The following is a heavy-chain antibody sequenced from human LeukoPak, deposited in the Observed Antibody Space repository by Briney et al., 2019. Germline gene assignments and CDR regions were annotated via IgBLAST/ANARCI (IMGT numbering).Heavy chain of an antibody. CDR1: GGSLSSYY. Sequence: PSETLSLTCTVSGGSLSSYYWSWIRQPPGKGLEWIGYIYYSGSTKYNPSLTSRVTISVDTSKNQFSLNLSSVTAADTAVYYCARADMATNPFDYWGQGTLVTVSS. J-gene: IGHJ4*02. CDR3: ARADMATNPFDY. D-gene: IGHD5-24*01. CDR2: IYYSGST. V-gene: IGHV4-59*01.